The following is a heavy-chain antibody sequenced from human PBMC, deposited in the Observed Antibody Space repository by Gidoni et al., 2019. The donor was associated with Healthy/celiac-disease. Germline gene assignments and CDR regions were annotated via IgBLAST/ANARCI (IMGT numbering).Heavy chain of an antibody. J-gene: IGHJ6*02. CDR3: TTRGVVPAAMYGMDV. D-gene: IGHD2-2*01. Sequence: EVQLVESGGGLVKPGGSLSLSCAASGFTFSNAWVRWVRQAPGKGLEWVGRIKSKTDGGTTDYAAPVKGRFTISRDDSKNTLYLQMNSLKTEDTAVYYCTTRGVVPAAMYGMDVWGQGTTVTVSS. CDR1: GFTFSNAW. CDR2: IKSKTDGGTT. V-gene: IGHV3-15*01.